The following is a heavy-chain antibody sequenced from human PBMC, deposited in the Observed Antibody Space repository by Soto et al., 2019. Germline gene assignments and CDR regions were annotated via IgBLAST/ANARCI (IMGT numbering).Heavy chain of an antibody. CDR3: ARDDYKDGGNNWFDP. CDR2: MYTKERT. V-gene: IGHV4-4*07. J-gene: IGHJ5*02. Sequence: QVQLQQSGPGLVKASETLSLTCTVSGGSITNYYWSWIRQPAGKGLEWIGRMYTKERTNYNLSFKSRVNMSVDTSKNQFSLKLNAVTAADTAVYYCARDDYKDGGNNWFDPWGQGTLVTVSS. CDR1: GGSITNYY. D-gene: IGHD3-16*01.